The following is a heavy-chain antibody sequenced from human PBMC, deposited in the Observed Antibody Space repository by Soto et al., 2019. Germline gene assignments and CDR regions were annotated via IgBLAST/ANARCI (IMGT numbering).Heavy chain of an antibody. V-gene: IGHV4-59*01. CDR3: ARGVVGASTGFQH. CDR2: ISNSGST. Sequence: NPSETLSLTCTVSGGSISSFHWSWMRQPPGKGLEWIGFISNSGSTNYNPSLKSRVTISLDTSKNQFSLKLSSVSAADTAVYYCARGVVGASTGFQHWGQGTLVTVSS. J-gene: IGHJ1*01. D-gene: IGHD1-26*01. CDR1: GGSISSFH.